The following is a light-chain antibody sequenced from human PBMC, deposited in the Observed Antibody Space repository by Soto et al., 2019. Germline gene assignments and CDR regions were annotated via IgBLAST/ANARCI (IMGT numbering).Light chain of an antibody. J-gene: IGLJ1*01. Sequence: QSLLTHPASLSGSLGQSITMSCTGTSTDVGGYNFVSWYQQHPDKAPKLLIYEVTNRPSGVSNRFSGSKSGNTASLTISGLQAEDEADYYCSSYTSTGTPVFGTGTKVTVL. CDR1: STDVGGYNF. V-gene: IGLV2-14*01. CDR2: EVT. CDR3: SSYTSTGTPV.